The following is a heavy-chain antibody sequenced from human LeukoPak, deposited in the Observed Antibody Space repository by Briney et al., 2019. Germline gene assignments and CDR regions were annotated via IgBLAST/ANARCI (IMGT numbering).Heavy chain of an antibody. CDR1: GFTFSSYA. CDR3: AKDNYYDSSGYYSSFDY. D-gene: IGHD3-22*01. CDR2: ISGSGGST. Sequence: GGSLRLSCAASGFTFSSYAMSWVRQAPGKGLEWVSAISGSGGSTYYADSVKGRFTISRDNSKNTLYLQMNSLRAEDTAVYYCAKDNYYDSSGYYSSFDYWSQGTLVTVSS. J-gene: IGHJ4*02. V-gene: IGHV3-23*01.